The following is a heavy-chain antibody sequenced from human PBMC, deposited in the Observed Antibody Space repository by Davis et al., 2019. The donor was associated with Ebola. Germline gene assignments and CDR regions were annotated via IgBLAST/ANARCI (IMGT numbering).Heavy chain of an antibody. D-gene: IGHD3-10*01. Sequence: AASVKVSCKASGGTFSSYAISWVRQAPGQGLEWMGGIIPIFGTANYAQTFQVRVTITADKSTSTAYMELSSLRSEDTAMYYCARDVGSGSSIYYFDYWGQGTLVTVSS. CDR3: ARDVGSGSSIYYFDY. V-gene: IGHV1-69*06. CDR2: IIPIFGTA. J-gene: IGHJ4*02. CDR1: GGTFSSYA.